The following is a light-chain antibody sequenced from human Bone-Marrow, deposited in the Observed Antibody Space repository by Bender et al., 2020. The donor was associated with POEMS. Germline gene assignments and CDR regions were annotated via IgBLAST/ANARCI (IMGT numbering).Light chain of an antibody. CDR1: DELGNKY. CDR2: QDD. CDR3: CSFGGLGV. V-gene: IGLV3-1*01. J-gene: IGLJ1*01. Sequence: LTQPPSVSVSPGQTATITCSGDDELGNKYVNWYQQKPGQSPVLVVYQDDKRPSGIPERFSGANSGNTASLTISDIQSEDEGDYYCCSFGGLGVFGSGTTVTVL.